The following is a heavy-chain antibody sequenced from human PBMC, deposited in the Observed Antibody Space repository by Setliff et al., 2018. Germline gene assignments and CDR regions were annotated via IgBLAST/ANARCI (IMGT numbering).Heavy chain of an antibody. V-gene: IGHV4-59*01. J-gene: IGHJ5*02. CDR3: VRSLQGLRFDP. Sequence: PSETLSLTCTVSGDSMSGASIWSWIRQPPGKRLEFMGYVFPNGATKYDPSFKSRLTISVDTSKNQFSLKLTSVTAADTAVYFCVRSLQGLRFDPWGQGTLVTVSS. CDR1: GDSMSGAS. D-gene: IGHD4-17*01. CDR2: VFPNGAT.